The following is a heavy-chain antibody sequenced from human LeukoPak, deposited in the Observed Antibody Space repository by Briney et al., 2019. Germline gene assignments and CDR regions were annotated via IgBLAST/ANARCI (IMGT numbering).Heavy chain of an antibody. CDR2: INPNSGGT. CDR3: AREGYYSGGACLDY. D-gene: IGHD2-15*01. CDR1: GYTFTGYY. J-gene: IGHJ4*02. Sequence: ASVKVSCKASGYTFTGYYVNWVRQAPGQGLEWMGWINPNSGGTNYAQKFQGRVTMTRDTSISTAYIELSRLRSDDTAVYYCAREGYYSGGACLDYWGQGTLVTVSS. V-gene: IGHV1-2*02.